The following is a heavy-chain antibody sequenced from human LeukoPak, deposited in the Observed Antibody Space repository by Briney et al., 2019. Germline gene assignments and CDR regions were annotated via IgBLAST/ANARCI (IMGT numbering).Heavy chain of an antibody. V-gene: IGHV1-69*06. CDR2: IIPIFGTA. J-gene: IGHJ4*02. Sequence: SVKVSCKASGGTFSSYAISWVRQAPGQGLEWMGGIIPIFGTANYAQKFQGRVTITADKSASTAYMELSSLRSEDTAVYYCARARIAAAGSFDYWGQGTLVTVSS. D-gene: IGHD6-13*01. CDR3: ARARIAAAGSFDY. CDR1: GGTFSSYA.